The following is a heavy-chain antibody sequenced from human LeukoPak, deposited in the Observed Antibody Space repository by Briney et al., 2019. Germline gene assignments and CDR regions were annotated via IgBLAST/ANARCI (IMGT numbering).Heavy chain of an antibody. J-gene: IGHJ3*02. D-gene: IGHD5-12*01. CDR1: GFTFSSYE. V-gene: IGHV4-34*01. CDR2: INHSGST. CDR3: ARQALGGYSGYDSAFDI. Sequence: GSLRLSCAASGFTFSSYEMNWVRQPPGKGLEWIGEINHSGSTNYNPSLTSRVTISVDTSKNQFSLKLSSVTAADTAVYYCARQALGGYSGYDSAFDIWGQGTMVTVSS.